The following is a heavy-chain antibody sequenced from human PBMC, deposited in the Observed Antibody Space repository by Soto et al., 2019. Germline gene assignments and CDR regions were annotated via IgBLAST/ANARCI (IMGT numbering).Heavy chain of an antibody. CDR2: IYYIGSI. D-gene: IGHD3-16*01. V-gene: IGHV4-31*03. Sequence: SETLSLTCTVSGGSISSGGYYWSWIRKHPGKGLEWIGYIYYIGSIYYNPSLKSRVTISVDTSKNQFSLKLSSVTAADTAVYYCARDLRFGGFYGMDVWAQGTTVTVSS. J-gene: IGHJ6*02. CDR3: ARDLRFGGFYGMDV. CDR1: GGSISSGGYY.